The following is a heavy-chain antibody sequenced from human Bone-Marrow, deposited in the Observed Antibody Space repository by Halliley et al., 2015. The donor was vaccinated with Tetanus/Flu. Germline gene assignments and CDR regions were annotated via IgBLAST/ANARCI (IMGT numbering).Heavy chain of an antibody. CDR2: ISDSGANI. V-gene: IGHV3-21*01. CDR3: ARDPPRGCSSASCSGY. D-gene: IGHD2-2*01. Sequence: ISDSGANIYHADSVKGRFTISRDNAKNSLYLQMNSLRAGDTAVYYCARDPPRGCSSASCSGYWGRGTLVTVSS. J-gene: IGHJ4*02.